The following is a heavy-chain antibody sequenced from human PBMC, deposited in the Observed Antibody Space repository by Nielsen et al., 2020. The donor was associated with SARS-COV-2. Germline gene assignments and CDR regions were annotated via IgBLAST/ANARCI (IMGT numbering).Heavy chain of an antibody. Sequence: SVKVSCKASGYTFTSYGISWVRQAPGQGLEWIGWIVVGSGNTNYAQKFQERVTITRDMSTSTAYMELSSLRSEDTAVYYCAAGEPGYSYGGGAFDYWGQGTLVTVSS. J-gene: IGHJ4*02. CDR2: IVVGSGNT. V-gene: IGHV1-58*02. CDR3: AAGEPGYSYGGGAFDY. D-gene: IGHD5-18*01. CDR1: GYTFTSYG.